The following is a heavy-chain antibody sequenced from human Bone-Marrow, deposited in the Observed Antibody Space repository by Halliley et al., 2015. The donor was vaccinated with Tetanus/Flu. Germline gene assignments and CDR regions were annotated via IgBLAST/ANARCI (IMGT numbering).Heavy chain of an antibody. J-gene: IGHJ6*02. V-gene: IGHV4-59*01. D-gene: IGHD3-22*01. CDR2: VFFSGIP. Sequence: PPGKGLEWIGNVFFSGIPNHTPSLNSRVTISVDPSKNQFSLKLSSVTAADTAVYYCAREFYDDGSGYRVFYGMDVWGQGP. CDR3: AREFYDDGSGYRVFYGMDV.